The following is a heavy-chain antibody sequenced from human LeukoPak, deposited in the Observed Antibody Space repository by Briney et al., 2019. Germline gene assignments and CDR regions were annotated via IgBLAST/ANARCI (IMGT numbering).Heavy chain of an antibody. Sequence: ASVKVSCKASGYTFTSYDINWVRQATGQGLEWMGWMNPNSGNTGYAQKFQGRVTMTRNTSISTAYMELSGLRSEDTAVYYCARGAPSGYSGYDLFDYWGQGTLVTVSS. CDR2: MNPNSGNT. CDR3: ARGAPSGYSGYDLFDY. D-gene: IGHD5-12*01. CDR1: GYTFTSYD. V-gene: IGHV1-8*01. J-gene: IGHJ4*02.